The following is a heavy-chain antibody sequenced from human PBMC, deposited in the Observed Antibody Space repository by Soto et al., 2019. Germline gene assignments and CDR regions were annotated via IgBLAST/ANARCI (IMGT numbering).Heavy chain of an antibody. CDR2: ISSSGDTG. CDR3: ARDRGAVVGQYFDY. J-gene: IGHJ4*02. CDR1: GFTFSAYY. V-gene: IGHV3-11*01. D-gene: IGHD6-19*01. Sequence: QVQLVESGGGLVKPGGSLRLSCAASGFTFSAYYMRWIRQAPGKGLEWISYISSSGDTGNYADSVKGRFTVSRDNAKNTLYWKRNSLRAEDTAVYYCARDRGAVVGQYFDYWGQGTLVTVSS.